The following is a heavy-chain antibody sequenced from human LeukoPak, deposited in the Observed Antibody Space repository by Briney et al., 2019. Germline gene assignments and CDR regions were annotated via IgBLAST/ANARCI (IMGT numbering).Heavy chain of an antibody. CDR3: ARGRYCSSTSCPGRWFDP. CDR2: INSDGRST. CDR1: GFTFSSNW. D-gene: IGHD2-2*01. Sequence: GGSLRLSCAASGFTFSSNWMHWVRQAPGKGLVWVSRINSDGRSTNYADSVKGRFTISRDNAKNTLYLQMNSLRAEDTAVYYCARGRYCSSTSCPGRWFDPWGQGTLVTVSS. J-gene: IGHJ5*02. V-gene: IGHV3-74*01.